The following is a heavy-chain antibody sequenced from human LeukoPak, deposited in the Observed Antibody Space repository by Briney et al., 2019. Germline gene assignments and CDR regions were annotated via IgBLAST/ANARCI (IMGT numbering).Heavy chain of an antibody. CDR2: IYYSGST. V-gene: IGHV4-39*01. J-gene: IGHJ4*02. CDR1: GGSISSSSYY. CDR3: ARAVGSFDWLPLCDY. D-gene: IGHD3-9*01. Sequence: PSETLSLTCTVSGGSISSSSYYWGWIRQPPGKGLEWIGSIYYSGSTYYNPSLKSRVTISVDTSKNQFYLKLSSVTAADTAVYYCARAVGSFDWLPLCDYWGQGTLVTVSS.